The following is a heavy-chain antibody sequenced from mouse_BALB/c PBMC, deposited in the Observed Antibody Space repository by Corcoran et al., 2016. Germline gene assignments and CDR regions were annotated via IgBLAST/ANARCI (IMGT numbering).Heavy chain of an antibody. CDR3: AREGNYKMDY. D-gene: IGHD2-1*01. CDR1: GYTFSSYW. J-gene: IGHJ4*01. V-gene: IGHV1-9*01. Sequence: QVQLQQSGAELMKPGASVKISCKDTGYTFSSYWLEWVKQRPGHGLEWIGEILPGSGSTKYNEKFKGKATFTADTSSNPAYMQLSSLTSEDSAVYYCAREGNYKMDYWGQGTSVTVSS. CDR2: ILPGSGST.